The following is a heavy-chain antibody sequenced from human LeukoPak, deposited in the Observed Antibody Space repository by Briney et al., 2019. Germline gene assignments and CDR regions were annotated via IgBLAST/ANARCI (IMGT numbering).Heavy chain of an antibody. CDR1: GGSFSGYY. CDR3: ARKMLGYRYFDY. Sequence: SETLSLTCAVYGGSFSGYYWSWICQPPGKGLEWIGEINHSGSTNYNPSLKSRVTISVDTSKTQFSLKLSSVTAADTAVYYCARKMLGYRYFDYWGQGTLVTVSS. D-gene: IGHD3-16*02. V-gene: IGHV4-34*01. CDR2: INHSGST. J-gene: IGHJ4*02.